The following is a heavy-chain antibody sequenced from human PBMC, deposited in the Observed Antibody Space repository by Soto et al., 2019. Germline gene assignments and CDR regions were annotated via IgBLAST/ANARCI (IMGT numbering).Heavy chain of an antibody. J-gene: IGHJ4*02. Sequence: EVQVLESGGGLVQPGGSLRLSCAASGFTFSSYAMSWVRQAPGQGLEWVSAISGSGSNPYDADSVKGRFTISRDNSKNTLYLQMNSLRAEDTALYYCSKPASMTIRDGFDHWGQGTLVTVSS. CDR2: ISGSGSNP. CDR1: GFTFSSYA. V-gene: IGHV3-23*01. CDR3: SKPASMTIRDGFDH. D-gene: IGHD4-17*01.